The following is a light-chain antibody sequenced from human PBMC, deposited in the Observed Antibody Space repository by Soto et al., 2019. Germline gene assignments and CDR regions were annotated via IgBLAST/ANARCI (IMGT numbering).Light chain of an antibody. CDR1: QSILYNSNNKNY. J-gene: IGKJ3*01. CDR2: WAS. V-gene: IGKV4-1*01. CDR3: QQYYTTPVT. Sequence: DIVMNQSPDSLAVSLGERATINCKSSQSILYNSNNKNYLAWYQQQPGQPPRLLIYWASSRLFGVPDRFSGSGSETDFTLTISSLQAEDVAVYYCQQYYTTPVTFGPGTKVEIK.